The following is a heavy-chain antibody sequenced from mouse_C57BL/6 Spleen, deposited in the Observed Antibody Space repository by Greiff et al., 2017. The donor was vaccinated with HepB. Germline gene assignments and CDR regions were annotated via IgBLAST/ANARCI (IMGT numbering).Heavy chain of an antibody. Sequence: EVQLQQSGPVLVKPGASVKMSCKASGYTFTDYYMNWVKQSHGKSLEWIGVINPYNGGTSYNQKFKGKATLTVDKSSSTAYMELNSLTSEDSAVFYCARNYGSSDAMDYWGQGTSVTVSS. CDR3: ARNYGSSDAMDY. CDR1: GYTFTDYY. V-gene: IGHV1-19*01. J-gene: IGHJ4*01. D-gene: IGHD1-1*01. CDR2: INPYNGGT.